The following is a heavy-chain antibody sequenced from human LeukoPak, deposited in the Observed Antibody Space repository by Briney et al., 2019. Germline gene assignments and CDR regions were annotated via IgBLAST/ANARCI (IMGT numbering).Heavy chain of an antibody. CDR1: GYIFTCYY. Sequence: ASVKVSCKASGYIFTCYYMHWVRQAPGQGLEWMGWINPNSGGTNYAQKFQGRVTMNRDTSISTAYMELSRLRSDDTAVFYCARESGDYFSTGWFDPWGQGTLVTVSS. J-gene: IGHJ5*02. V-gene: IGHV1-2*02. CDR3: ARESGDYFSTGWFDP. D-gene: IGHD4-17*01. CDR2: INPNSGGT.